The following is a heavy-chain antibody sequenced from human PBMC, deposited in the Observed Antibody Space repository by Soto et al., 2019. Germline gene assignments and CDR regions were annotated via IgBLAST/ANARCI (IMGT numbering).Heavy chain of an antibody. J-gene: IGHJ4*02. CDR1: GFTFSSAG. V-gene: IGHV3-48*02. D-gene: IGHD1-1*01. CDR2: ISTTSGTL. CDR3: ATDLRYCHNKNVFPSLEY. Sequence: PGGSLRLSCAASGFTFSSAGMNWVRQAPGKGLEWISYISTTSGTLYYADSVKGRFTISRDNAKNSLFLQMNSLRDEDTAVYYCATDLRYCHNKNVFPSLEYWGPGTLVTVSS.